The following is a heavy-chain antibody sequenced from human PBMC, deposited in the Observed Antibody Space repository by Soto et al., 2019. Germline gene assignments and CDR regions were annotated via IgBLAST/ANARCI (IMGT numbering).Heavy chain of an antibody. J-gene: IGHJ6*02. V-gene: IGHV3-15*01. D-gene: IGHD3-10*01. CDR1: KVTAW. Sequence: EVQLVASGGGLVKPGGSLRLSCGASKVTAWMSWVRQAPGKGLEWVGRIKSKANGETTDYAAPVQGRFTISRDDPKDMVYLEMNSLKIEDTAVYSCGDLDGSFFGVDVWGQGTTVTVSS. CDR2: IKSKANGETT. CDR3: GDLDGSFFGVDV.